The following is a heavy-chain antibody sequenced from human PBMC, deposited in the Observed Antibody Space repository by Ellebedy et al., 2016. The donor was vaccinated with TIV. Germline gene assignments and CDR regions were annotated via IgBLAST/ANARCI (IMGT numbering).Heavy chain of an antibody. CDR3: ARLSGYRDKKYDYGMNV. J-gene: IGHJ6*02. V-gene: IGHV5-51*01. CDR2: IYTDNSDT. CDR1: QSSLTNYW. Sequence: PGGSLRLSCKASQSSLTNYWIAWVRQMPGKALEWMRLIYTDNSDTRYSPSFQGQVTISADKSITNAYLQWSSLKASDTAMYYCARLSGYRDKKYDYGMNVWGQGTTVTVSS. D-gene: IGHD5-12*01.